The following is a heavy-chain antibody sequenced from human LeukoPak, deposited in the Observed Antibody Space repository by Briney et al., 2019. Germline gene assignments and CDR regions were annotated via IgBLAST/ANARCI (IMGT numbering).Heavy chain of an antibody. J-gene: IGHJ4*02. Sequence: GGSLRLSCAASGFTFSSYAMHWVRQAPGKGLEWVAVISYDGSNKYYADSVKGRFTISRDNSKNTLYLQMNSLRAEDTAVYYCARSFDWPDYYFDYWGQGTLVTVSS. CDR1: GFTFSSYA. V-gene: IGHV3-30-3*01. D-gene: IGHD3-9*01. CDR3: ARSFDWPDYYFDY. CDR2: ISYDGSNK.